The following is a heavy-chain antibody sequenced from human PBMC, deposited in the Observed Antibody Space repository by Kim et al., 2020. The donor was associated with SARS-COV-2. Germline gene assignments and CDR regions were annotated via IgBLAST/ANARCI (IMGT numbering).Heavy chain of an antibody. D-gene: IGHD1-1*01. Sequence: SVKVSCKASGGTFSNYAINWVRQAPGQGLEWMGGIIPIFGTANYAQKFQGRVTITADESTSTAYMELSSLRSEDTAVYYCAREGYNTPLYNYYGMDVWGQGTTVTVSS. CDR1: GGTFSNYA. V-gene: IGHV1-69*13. CDR3: AREGYNTPLYNYYGMDV. J-gene: IGHJ6*02. CDR2: IIPIFGTA.